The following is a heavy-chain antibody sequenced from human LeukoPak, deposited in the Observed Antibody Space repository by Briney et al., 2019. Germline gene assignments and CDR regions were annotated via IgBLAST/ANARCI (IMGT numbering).Heavy chain of an antibody. Sequence: GASVKVSCKASRGTFSSYAISWVRQAPGQGLEWMGGIIPIFGTANYAQKFQGRVTITTDESTSTAYMELSSLRSEDTAVYYCARGGGHRGAFDIWGQGTMVTVSS. CDR3: ARGGGHRGAFDI. CDR2: IIPIFGTA. D-gene: IGHD2-15*01. V-gene: IGHV1-69*05. J-gene: IGHJ3*02. CDR1: RGTFSSYA.